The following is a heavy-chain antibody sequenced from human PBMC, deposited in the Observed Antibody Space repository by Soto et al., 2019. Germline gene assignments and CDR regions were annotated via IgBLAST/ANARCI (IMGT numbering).Heavy chain of an antibody. J-gene: IGHJ3*02. V-gene: IGHV4-30-2*01. Sequence: LSLTCAVSGGSISSGGYSWSWIRQPPGKGLEWIGYIYRSGSTYYNPSLKSRVTISVDRSKNQFSLKLSSVTAADTAVYYCARGDCGGDCSDAFDIWGQGTMVTVSS. CDR1: GGSISSGGYS. D-gene: IGHD2-21*02. CDR2: IYRSGST. CDR3: ARGDCGGDCSDAFDI.